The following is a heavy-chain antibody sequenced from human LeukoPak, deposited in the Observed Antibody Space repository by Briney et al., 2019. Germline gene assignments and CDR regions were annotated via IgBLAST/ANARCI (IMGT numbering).Heavy chain of an antibody. CDR1: GFTVSSNY. D-gene: IGHD3-10*01. J-gene: IGHJ6*02. V-gene: IGHV3-53*04. Sequence: QPGGSLSLSCAASGFTVSSNYMRWVRQAPGRGREWVSLIYAGGSTYYADAVKGRFTISRHNSKNTLHLQMNSLRVEDTAVYYCATAGSSELLWDYAMDVWGQGTTVTVSS. CDR3: ATAGSSELLWDYAMDV. CDR2: IYAGGST.